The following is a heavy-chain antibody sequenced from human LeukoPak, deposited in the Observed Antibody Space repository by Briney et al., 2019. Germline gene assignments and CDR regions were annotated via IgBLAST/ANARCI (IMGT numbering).Heavy chain of an antibody. Sequence: ASVKVSCKASGGTFSRLTISWVRQAPGQGLEWMGGILPIFGTANYAQKFQGRVTITADESTSIASMELSGLRSEDTAVYYCARTTYYHDISGDLHYWYFDVWGRGTLVIVSS. CDR1: GGTFSRLT. CDR2: ILPIFGTA. D-gene: IGHD3-22*01. CDR3: ARTTYYHDISGDLHYWYFDV. V-gene: IGHV1-69*13. J-gene: IGHJ2*01.